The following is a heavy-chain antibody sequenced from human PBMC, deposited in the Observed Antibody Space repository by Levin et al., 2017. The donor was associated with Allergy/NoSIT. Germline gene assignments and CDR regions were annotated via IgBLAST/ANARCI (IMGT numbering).Heavy chain of an antibody. CDR1: GYTFTSYA. CDR2: INTNTGNP. D-gene: IGHD2-8*01. V-gene: IGHV7-4-1*02. Sequence: GESLKISCKASGYTFTSYAMNWVRQAPGQGLEWMGWINTNTGNPTYAQGFTGRFVFSLDTSVSTAYLQISSLKAEDTAVYYCARFVQKNYYYYMDVWGKGTTVTVSS. J-gene: IGHJ6*03. CDR3: ARFVQKNYYYYMDV.